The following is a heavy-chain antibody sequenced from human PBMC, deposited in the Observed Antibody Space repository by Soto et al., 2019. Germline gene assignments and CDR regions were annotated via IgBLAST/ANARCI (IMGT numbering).Heavy chain of an antibody. CDR3: ARSQGSSTSLEIYYYYYYGMDV. CDR1: GGTFSSYA. V-gene: IGHV1-69*01. Sequence: QVQLVQSGAEVKKPGSSVKVSCKASGGTFSSYAISWVRQAPGQGLEWMGGNIPISGTANYAQKYQGRDTITADESTSTVYMELSSLRSEDTAVYFCARSQGSSTSLEIYYYYYYGMDVWGQGTTVTVSS. D-gene: IGHD2-2*01. CDR2: NIPISGTA. J-gene: IGHJ6*02.